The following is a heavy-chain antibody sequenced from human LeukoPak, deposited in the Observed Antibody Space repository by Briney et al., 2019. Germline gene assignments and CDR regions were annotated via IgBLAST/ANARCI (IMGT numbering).Heavy chain of an antibody. CDR2: IRSKAYGGTT. Sequence: GGSLRLSCTAPGFTFGDYAMSSVRQAPGKGLEWVGFIRSKAYGGTTEYAASVKGRFTISRDDSKSIAYLQMNSLKTEDTAVYYCTRVGATYFFYYYYYMDVWGKGTTVTVSS. V-gene: IGHV3-49*04. CDR3: TRVGATYFFYYYYYMDV. CDR1: GFTFGDYA. J-gene: IGHJ6*03. D-gene: IGHD1-26*01.